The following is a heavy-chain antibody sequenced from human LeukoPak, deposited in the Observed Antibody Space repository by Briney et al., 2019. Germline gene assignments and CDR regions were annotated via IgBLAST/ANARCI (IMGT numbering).Heavy chain of an antibody. D-gene: IGHD2-15*01. Sequence: GGSLRLSCAASGFTFSSYAMSWVRQVPGKGLEWVSAISGSGGSTYYADSVKGRFTISRDNSKNTLYLQMNSLRAEDTAVYYCAKAPEYCSGGSCYGGGYYYGMDVWGQGTTVTVSS. V-gene: IGHV3-23*01. CDR2: ISGSGGST. J-gene: IGHJ6*02. CDR3: AKAPEYCSGGSCYGGGYYYGMDV. CDR1: GFTFSSYA.